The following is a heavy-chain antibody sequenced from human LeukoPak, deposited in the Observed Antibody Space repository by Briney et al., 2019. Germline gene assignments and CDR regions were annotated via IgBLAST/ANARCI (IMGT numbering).Heavy chain of an antibody. CDR1: GSSISSGGYS. J-gene: IGHJ4*02. V-gene: IGHV4-30-2*01. Sequence: SQTLSLTCAVSGSSISSGGYSWSWIRQPPGKGLEWIGYIYHSGSTYYNPSLKSRVTISVDRSKNQFSLKLSSVTAADTAVYYCARGGYDILTGHPTSPFDYWGQGTLVTVSS. D-gene: IGHD3-9*01. CDR3: ARGGYDILTGHPTSPFDY. CDR2: IYHSGST.